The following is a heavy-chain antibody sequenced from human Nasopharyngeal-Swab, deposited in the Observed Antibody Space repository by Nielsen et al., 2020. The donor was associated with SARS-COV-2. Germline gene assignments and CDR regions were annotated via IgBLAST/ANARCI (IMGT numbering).Heavy chain of an antibody. Sequence: ASAKVSCKASGYTFANYGIAWVRQAPGQGPEWMGWISGKNGNTNYAQKVQGRVTLTTDTSTNIAYMELRSLRSDDTAVYYCARDHPSHEYWTSWQSYFDFWGQGTLVTVSS. V-gene: IGHV1-18*01. CDR2: ISGKNGNT. CDR1: GYTFANYG. J-gene: IGHJ4*02. CDR3: ARDHPSHEYWTSWQSYFDF. D-gene: IGHD3/OR15-3a*01.